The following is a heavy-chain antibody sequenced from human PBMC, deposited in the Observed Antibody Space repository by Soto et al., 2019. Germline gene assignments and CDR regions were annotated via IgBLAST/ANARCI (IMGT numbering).Heavy chain of an antibody. J-gene: IGHJ4*02. CDR3: TRQGNSSGFRRPIRQFDY. Sequence: QLQLQESGPGLVKPSETLSLTCTVSGGSISSSSYYWGWIRQPPGKGLGWVGSIYYSGSTYYNSPLKSRVTTAVDTSQNQFSLKRSSVTAADTAVYYCTRQGNSSGFRRPIRQFDYWGQGTLVTVSS. V-gene: IGHV4-39*01. CDR1: GGSISSSSYY. D-gene: IGHD5-18*01. CDR2: IYYSGST.